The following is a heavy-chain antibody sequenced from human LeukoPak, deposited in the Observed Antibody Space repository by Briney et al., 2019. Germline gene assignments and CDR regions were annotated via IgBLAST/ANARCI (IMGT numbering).Heavy chain of an antibody. V-gene: IGHV1-18*04. D-gene: IGHD3-9*01. CDR1: GYTFTSYG. CDR2: ISAYNGNT. CDR3: ARDSWILTGYSVDY. J-gene: IGHJ4*02. Sequence: ASVKVSRKASGYTFTSYGISWVRQAPGQGLEWMGWISAYNGNTNYAQKLQGRVTMTTDTSTSTAYMELRSLRSDDTAVYYCARDSWILTGYSVDYWGQGTLVTVSS.